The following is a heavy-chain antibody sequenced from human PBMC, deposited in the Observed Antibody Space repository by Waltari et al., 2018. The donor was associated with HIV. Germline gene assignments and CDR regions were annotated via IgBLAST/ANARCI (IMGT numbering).Heavy chain of an antibody. CDR1: GYTFSDYY. V-gene: IGHV1-2*02. CDR2: INPNSGGT. D-gene: IGHD4-4*01. Sequence: QVQLVQSGAEVKKPGASVKVSCKASGYTFSDYYMHWVRQAPGQGLEWMGWINPNSGGTRYAEKFQGRVTMTRDTSIDTADMELSRLTSDDTAVYYCARVFRGTIQYFDVRLGHWGQGTLVTVSS. J-gene: IGHJ5*02. CDR3: ARVFRGTIQYFDVRLGH.